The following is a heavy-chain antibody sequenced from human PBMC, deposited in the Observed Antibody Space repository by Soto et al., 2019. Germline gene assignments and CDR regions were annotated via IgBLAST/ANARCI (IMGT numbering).Heavy chain of an antibody. CDR2: IYYSGST. J-gene: IGHJ4*02. D-gene: IGHD2-15*01. CDR1: GGSISSYY. Sequence: SETLSLTCTVSGGSISSYYWSWIRQPPGKGLEWIGYIYYSGSTNYNPFLKSRVTISVDTSKNQFSLKLSSVTAADTAVYYCARASSVLYCSGGSCYRYYYFDYWGQGTLVTAPQ. CDR3: ARASSVLYCSGGSCYRYYYFDY. V-gene: IGHV4-59*01.